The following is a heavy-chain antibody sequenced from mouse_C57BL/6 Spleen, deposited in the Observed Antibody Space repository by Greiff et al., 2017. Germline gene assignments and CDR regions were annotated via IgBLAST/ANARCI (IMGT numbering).Heavy chain of an antibody. V-gene: IGHV5-9*01. CDR2: ISGGGGNT. CDR1: GFTFSSYT. Sequence: EVMLVESGGGLVKPGGSLKLSCAASGFTFSSYTMSWVRQTPEKRLEWVATISGGGGNTYYPDSVKGRFTISRDNAKNTLYLQMSSLRSEDTALYYCARQPFTTVVADYYAMDYWGQGTSVTVSS. D-gene: IGHD1-1*01. CDR3: ARQPFTTVVADYYAMDY. J-gene: IGHJ4*01.